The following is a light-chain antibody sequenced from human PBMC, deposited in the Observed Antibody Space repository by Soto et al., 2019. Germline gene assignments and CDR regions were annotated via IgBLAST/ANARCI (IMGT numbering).Light chain of an antibody. Sequence: EIVLTQSPGTLSLSPGERATLSYRAGQSVDSSYLAWYQQKPGQAPRLLIYGASSRAPGIPDRFSGSGSGTDFTLTISRLAPEDFAVYYCQEYGDSSWTFGQGTKVDIK. J-gene: IGKJ1*01. CDR1: QSVDSSY. V-gene: IGKV3-20*01. CDR2: GAS. CDR3: QEYGDSSWT.